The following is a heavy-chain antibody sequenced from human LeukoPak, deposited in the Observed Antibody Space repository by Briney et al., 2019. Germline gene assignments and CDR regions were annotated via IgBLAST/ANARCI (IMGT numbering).Heavy chain of an antibody. J-gene: IGHJ4*02. D-gene: IGHD3-22*01. CDR1: GFTFNNYA. Sequence: GGSLRLLCAASGFTFNNYAMSWVRQAPGKGLEWVSAISGSGGKTYYAGSVKGRFTISRDNSKNMLYLQMDSLRAEDTAVYKCAKDLNSDSTSPFDYWGQGTLVTGSS. V-gene: IGHV3-23*01. CDR2: ISGSGGKT. CDR3: AKDLNSDSTSPFDY.